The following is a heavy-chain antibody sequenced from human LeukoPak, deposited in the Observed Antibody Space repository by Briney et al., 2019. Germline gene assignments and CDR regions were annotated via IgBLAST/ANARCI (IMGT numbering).Heavy chain of an antibody. J-gene: IGHJ5*02. D-gene: IGHD1-26*01. CDR1: GYSFTSYW. Sequence: GESLKISCEGSGYSFTSYWIAWVRQRPGKGLEWMGVIYPGDSDTRYSPSFQGQVTISADKSISTAYLQWSSLKASDTAMYYCARQLGATSPTWFDPWGQGTLVAVSS. CDR3: ARQLGATSPTWFDP. V-gene: IGHV5-51*01. CDR2: IYPGDSDT.